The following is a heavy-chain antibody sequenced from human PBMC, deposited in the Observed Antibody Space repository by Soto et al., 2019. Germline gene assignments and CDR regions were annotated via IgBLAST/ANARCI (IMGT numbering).Heavy chain of an antibody. V-gene: IGHV4-61*05. D-gene: IGHD6-19*01. CDR1: GGSISSRSYY. J-gene: IGHJ6*02. Sequence: PSETLSLTCTVTGGSISSRSYYWGWIRQPPGKGLEWIGYIFYTGSTNNNPSLKSRVTISLDTSKNQVVLTMTNMDPVDTATYYCARILGIAVAGGYYYYYDMDVWGQGTTVTVSS. CDR2: IFYTGST. CDR3: ARILGIAVAGGYYYYYDMDV.